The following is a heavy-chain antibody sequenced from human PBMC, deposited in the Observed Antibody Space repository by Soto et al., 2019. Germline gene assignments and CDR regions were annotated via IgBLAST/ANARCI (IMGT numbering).Heavy chain of an antibody. Sequence: SETLSLTCSVSGDSINSDKYYWGWIRQPPGKGLEWIGSIYYRGNTYYNPSLQTRVTISLDKSKSQFSLKLNSVTAADTAVYYCAMTTGLGRWFGIDVWGQGTLVTVSS. CDR3: AMTTGLGRWFGIDV. D-gene: IGHD3-10*01. V-gene: IGHV4-39*07. CDR1: GDSINSDKYY. CDR2: IYYRGNT. J-gene: IGHJ4*02.